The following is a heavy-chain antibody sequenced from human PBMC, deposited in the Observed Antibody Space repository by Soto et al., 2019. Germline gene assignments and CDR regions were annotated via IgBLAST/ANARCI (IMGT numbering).Heavy chain of an antibody. CDR3: GKVVVGATAQTEPDS. D-gene: IGHD2-15*01. V-gene: IGHV4-39*01. Sequence: LXLTFTVSPGSISTNEYNWGSIRQPQRRCPELFGHIDCSEVTYYNLSRKGRVSISRDTSKNQFSLRLTSMTAADTALYHCGKVVVGATAQTEPDSWGPGTLVTVSS. CDR1: PGSISTNEYN. CDR2: IDCSEVT. J-gene: IGHJ4*02.